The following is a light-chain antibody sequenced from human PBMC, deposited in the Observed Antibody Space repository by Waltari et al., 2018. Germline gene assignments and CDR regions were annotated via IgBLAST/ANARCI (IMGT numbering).Light chain of an antibody. Sequence: QSALTQPPSVSGAPGQRVTISCTGSGSNIGAGSAVHWYQQFPGTVPKLLLSGNNNRPSGVPDRFSASKTGTSASLAITGLQAEDEADYYCQSYDRSLSVVFGGGTKLTVL. CDR2: GNN. J-gene: IGLJ2*01. CDR3: QSYDRSLSVV. V-gene: IGLV1-40*01. CDR1: GSNIGAGSA.